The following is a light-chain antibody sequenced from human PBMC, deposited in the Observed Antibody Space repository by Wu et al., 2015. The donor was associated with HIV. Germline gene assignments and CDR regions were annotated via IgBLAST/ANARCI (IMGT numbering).Light chain of an antibody. CDR3: QQYGSSPYS. Sequence: EIVLTQSPVTLSLSPGQRATLSCRASQSVYRSLAWYQQKPFQAPRLLIYDTSNRATGIPDRFSGSASGTDFTLTISSLEPEDFAVYYCQQYGSSPYSFGQGTKLEIK. V-gene: IGKV3-20*01. CDR1: QSVYRS. CDR2: DTS. J-gene: IGKJ2*03.